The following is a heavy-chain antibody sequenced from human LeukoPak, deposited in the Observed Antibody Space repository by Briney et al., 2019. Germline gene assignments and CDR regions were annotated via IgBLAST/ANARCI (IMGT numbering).Heavy chain of an antibody. D-gene: IGHD6-13*01. J-gene: IGHJ4*02. CDR2: ISYDGSNK. Sequence: PGGSLRLSCAASGFTFSSYGMHWVRQAPGKGLEWVAVISYDGSNKYYADSVKGRFTISRDNSKNTLYLQMNSLRAEDTAVYYCAKDLREAAEIDYRGQGTLVTVSS. CDR1: GFTFSSYG. CDR3: AKDLREAAEIDY. V-gene: IGHV3-30*18.